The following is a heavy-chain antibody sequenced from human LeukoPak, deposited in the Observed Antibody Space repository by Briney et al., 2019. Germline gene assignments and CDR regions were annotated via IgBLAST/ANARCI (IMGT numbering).Heavy chain of an antibody. V-gene: IGHV4-34*01. Sequence: SETLSLTCAVYGGSFSGYYWSWIRQPPGKGLEWIGEINHSGSTNYNPSLKSRVTISVDTSKNQFSLKLSSVTAADTAVYYCARGPYYYGSGRRGPFDPWGQGTLVTVSS. CDR2: INHSGST. CDR3: ARGPYYYGSGRRGPFDP. D-gene: IGHD3-10*01. J-gene: IGHJ5*02. CDR1: GGSFSGYY.